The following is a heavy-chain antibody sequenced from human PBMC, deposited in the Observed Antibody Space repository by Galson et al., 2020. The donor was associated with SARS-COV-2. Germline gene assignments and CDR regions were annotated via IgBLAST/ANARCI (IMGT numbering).Heavy chain of an antibody. CDR2: MSYDGSII. Sequence: GESLKISCAASGFTFRTYAMHWVRQAPGKGLEWVAVMSYDGSIIYYADSVKGRFTISRDNSKNTLYLQMNSLTAEDTAVYYCARDGPVQRFLEWFALFDLWGRGTLVTVSS. CDR1: GFTFRTYA. D-gene: IGHD3-3*01. J-gene: IGHJ2*01. CDR3: ARDGPVQRFLEWFALFDL. V-gene: IGHV3-30*04.